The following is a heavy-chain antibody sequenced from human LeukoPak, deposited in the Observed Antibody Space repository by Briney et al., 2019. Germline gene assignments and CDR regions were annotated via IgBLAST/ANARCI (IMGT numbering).Heavy chain of an antibody. CDR1: GFTFSSYA. Sequence: GGSLRLSCAASGFTFSSYAMSWVRQAPGKGLEWVSAISGSGGSTYYADSVKGRFTISRDNSKNTLYLQMNSLRAEDTALYYCAKDMRRYCSGGSCYGFDYWGQGTLVTVSS. CDR2: ISGSGGST. D-gene: IGHD2-15*01. V-gene: IGHV3-23*01. CDR3: AKDMRRYCSGGSCYGFDY. J-gene: IGHJ4*02.